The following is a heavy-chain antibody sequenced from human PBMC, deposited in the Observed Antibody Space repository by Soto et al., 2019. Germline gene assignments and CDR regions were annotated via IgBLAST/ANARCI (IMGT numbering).Heavy chain of an antibody. V-gene: IGHV3-66*01. D-gene: IGHD1-1*01. J-gene: IGHJ5*02. CDR1: GFTVSSNY. Sequence: GGSLRLSCAASGFTVSSNYMSWVRQAPGKGLEWVSVIYSGGSTYYADSVKGRFTIYRDNSKNTLYLQMNSLRAEDTAVYYCAREVGIDVYNLGSIGSWGQGTLVTVSS. CDR3: AREVGIDVYNLGSIGS. CDR2: IYSGGST.